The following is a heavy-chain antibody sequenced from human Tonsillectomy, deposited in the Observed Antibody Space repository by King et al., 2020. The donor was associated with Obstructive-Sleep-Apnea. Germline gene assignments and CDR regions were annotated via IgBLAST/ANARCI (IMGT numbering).Heavy chain of an antibody. CDR3: AREGDIVVVPAANMDV. D-gene: IGHD2-2*01. V-gene: IGHV4-39*06. CDR1: GGSISSSSYY. Sequence: LQESGPGLVKPSETLSLTCTVSGGSISSSSYYWGWIRQPPGKGLEWIGSIYYSGSTYYNPSLKSRVTISVDTSKNQFPLKLSSVTAADTAVYYCAREGDIVVVPAANMDVWGQGTTVTVSS. CDR2: IYYSGST. J-gene: IGHJ6*02.